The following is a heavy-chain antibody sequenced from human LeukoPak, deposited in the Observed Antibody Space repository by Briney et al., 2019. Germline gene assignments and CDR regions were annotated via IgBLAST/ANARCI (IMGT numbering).Heavy chain of an antibody. CDR1: GFTFSSYS. D-gene: IGHD6-19*01. V-gene: IGHV3-21*01. J-gene: IGHJ3*02. CDR2: ISSSSSYI. Sequence: KPGGSLRLSCAASGFTFSSYSLNWVRQAPGKGLEWVSSISSSSSYIYYADSVKGRFTISRDNAKNSLYLQMNSLRAEDTAVYYCARGRTYSSGWFDAFDIWGQGTMVTVSS. CDR3: ARGRTYSSGWFDAFDI.